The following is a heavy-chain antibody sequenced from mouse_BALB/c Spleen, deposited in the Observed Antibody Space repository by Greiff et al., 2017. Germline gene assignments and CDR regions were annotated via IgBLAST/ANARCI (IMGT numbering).Heavy chain of an antibody. CDR2: ISSGGSYT. Sequence: EVKLVESGGDLVKPGGSLKLSCAASGFTFSSYGMSWVRQTPDKRLEWVATISSGGSYTYYPDSVKGRFTISRDNAKNTLYLQMSSLKSEDTAMYYCARHRDYWGQGTTLTVSS. CDR3: ARHRDY. J-gene: IGHJ2*01. CDR1: GFTFSSYG. V-gene: IGHV5-6*01.